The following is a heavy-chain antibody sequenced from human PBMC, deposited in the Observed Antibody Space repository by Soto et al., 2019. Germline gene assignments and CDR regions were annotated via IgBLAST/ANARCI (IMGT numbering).Heavy chain of an antibody. D-gene: IGHD3-22*01. CDR3: ARDGAYYYDSSGYYRDYYYGMDV. V-gene: IGHV1-3*01. CDR1: GYTFTSYA. Sequence: ASVKVSCKASGYTFTSYAMHWVRQAPGQRLEWMGWINAGNGNTKYSQKFQGRVTMTRDTSTSTAYMELRSLRSDDTAVYYCARDGAYYYDSSGYYRDYYYGMDVWGQGTTVTVSS. J-gene: IGHJ6*02. CDR2: INAGNGNT.